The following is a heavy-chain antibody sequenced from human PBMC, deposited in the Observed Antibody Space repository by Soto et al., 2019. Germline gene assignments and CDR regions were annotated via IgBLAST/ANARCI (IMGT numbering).Heavy chain of an antibody. D-gene: IGHD3-16*01. Sequence: EVQLVELGGGLVQPGGSLRLSCEGSGFSFSSNWMSWVRQAPGKGLEWVANIKQDGSEKYYVDSVKGRFTISRDNAKNSLYLQMNSLRAEDTAMYYCARDGGGFSGLLLEYYFDSGGQGTLVTVSS. CDR3: ARDGGGFSGLLLEYYFDS. V-gene: IGHV3-7*01. J-gene: IGHJ4*02. CDR1: GFSFSSNW. CDR2: IKQDGSEK.